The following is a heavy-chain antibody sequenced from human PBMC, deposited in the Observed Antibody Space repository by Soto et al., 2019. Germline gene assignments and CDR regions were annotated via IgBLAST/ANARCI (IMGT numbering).Heavy chain of an antibody. J-gene: IGHJ4*02. CDR2: IWYDGSNK. V-gene: IGHV3-33*01. CDR1: GFTFSSYG. D-gene: IGHD6-13*01. CDR3: AGSIAAAGTFDY. Sequence: GGSLRLSCAASGFTFSSYGMHWVRQAPGKGLEWVAVIWYDGSNKYYADSVKGRFTISRDNSKNTLYLQMNSLRAEDTAVYYCAGSIAAAGTFDYWGQGTLVTVSS.